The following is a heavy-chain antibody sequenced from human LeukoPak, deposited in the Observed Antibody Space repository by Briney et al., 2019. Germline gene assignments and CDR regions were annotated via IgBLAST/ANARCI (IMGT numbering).Heavy chain of an antibody. D-gene: IGHD6-19*01. V-gene: IGHV1-2*02. J-gene: IGHJ4*02. Sequence: ASVKVSCKASGYTFTGYYIHRVRQAPGQGLEWMGWINPHSGGTNYGQKFKGRVTMTRDTYISTAYMEVSRLTSDDTAVYYCARGMYSSGWYGSFDYWGQGTLVSVSS. CDR1: GYTFTGYY. CDR3: ARGMYSSGWYGSFDY. CDR2: INPHSGGT.